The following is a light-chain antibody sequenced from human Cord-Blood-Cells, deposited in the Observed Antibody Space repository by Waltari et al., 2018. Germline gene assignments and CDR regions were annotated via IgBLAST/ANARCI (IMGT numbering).Light chain of an antibody. CDR1: SSDAGGYNY. J-gene: IGLJ2*01. V-gene: IGLV2-14*01. Sequence: QSALTQPASVSGSPGQSITIPCTGTSSDAGGYNYVSWYQQHQGKAPKLRIYDVSNRPSGVSNRFSGSKSGNTASLTISGLQAEDEADYYCSSYTSSSTPMVFGGGTKLTVL. CDR2: DVS. CDR3: SSYTSSSTPMV.